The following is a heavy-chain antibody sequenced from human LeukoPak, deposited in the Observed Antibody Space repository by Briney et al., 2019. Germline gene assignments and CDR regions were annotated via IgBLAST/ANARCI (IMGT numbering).Heavy chain of an antibody. D-gene: IGHD3-10*01. Sequence: ASVKVSCKASGYTFTSYGISWVRQAPGQGLEWMGWISAYNGNTNYAQKLQGRVTMTTDTSTSTAYMELRSLRSDDTAVYYCARGSGPLWLGDLYAFYIWGQGTMVTVSS. CDR2: ISAYNGNT. V-gene: IGHV1-18*01. CDR3: ARGSGPLWLGDLYAFYI. J-gene: IGHJ3*02. CDR1: GYTFTSYG.